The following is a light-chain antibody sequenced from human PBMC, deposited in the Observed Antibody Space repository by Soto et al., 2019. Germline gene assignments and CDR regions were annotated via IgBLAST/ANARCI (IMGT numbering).Light chain of an antibody. J-gene: IGKJ1*01. CDR3: QQYYSYSWT. V-gene: IGKV1-5*01. CDR1: HSISSW. CDR2: DAS. Sequence: DIQMTQSPSTLSASVGDRVTITCRASHSISSWLAWYQQKPGKAPKLLIYDASSLESGVHSSFSGSGSGSEFNLAISSPQPDYLATYYCQQYYSYSWTFGQGTKVEIK.